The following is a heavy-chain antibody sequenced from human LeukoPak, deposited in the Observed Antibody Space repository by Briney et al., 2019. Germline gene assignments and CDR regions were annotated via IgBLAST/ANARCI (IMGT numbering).Heavy chain of an antibody. Sequence: PGGSLRLSCAASGFTFSSYSMNWVRQAPGKGLEWVSSISSSSSYIYYADSVKGRFTISRDKSKNTLYLQMNSLRPEDTAVYYCARDVSAVGGLERPATLGYWGQGTLVTVSS. CDR3: ARDVSAVGGLERPATLGY. V-gene: IGHV3-21*01. CDR2: ISSSSSYI. J-gene: IGHJ4*02. CDR1: GFTFSSYS. D-gene: IGHD1-1*01.